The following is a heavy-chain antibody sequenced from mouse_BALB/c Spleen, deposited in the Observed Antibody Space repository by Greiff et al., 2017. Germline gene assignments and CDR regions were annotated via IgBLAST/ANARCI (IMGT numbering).Heavy chain of an antibody. CDR1: GYTFTSYY. CDR3: ARGDYDDGAWFAY. Sequence: QVQLQQSGPELVKPGASVKMSCKASGYTFTSYYIHWVKQRPGQGLEWIGWIYPGNGGTKYNEKFKGKTTLTADKSSSTAYMLLSSLTSEDAAIYFCARGDYDDGAWFAYWGQGTPLTVSA. D-gene: IGHD2-4*01. V-gene: IGHV1S56*01. J-gene: IGHJ3*01. CDR2: IYPGNGGT.